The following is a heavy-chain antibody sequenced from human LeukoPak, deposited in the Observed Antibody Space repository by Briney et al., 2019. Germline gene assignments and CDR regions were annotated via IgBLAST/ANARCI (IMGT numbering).Heavy chain of an antibody. J-gene: IGHJ4*02. D-gene: IGHD1-26*01. CDR3: ARAQYSGSYYPIDY. CDR1: GYTFTGHY. Sequence: ASVKVSCKASGYTFTGHYMHWVRQAPGQGLEWMGWINPNSGGTNYAQKFQGRVTMTRDTSISTAYMELSRLRSDDTAVYYCARAQYSGSYYPIDYWGQGTLVTVSS. CDR2: INPNSGGT. V-gene: IGHV1-2*02.